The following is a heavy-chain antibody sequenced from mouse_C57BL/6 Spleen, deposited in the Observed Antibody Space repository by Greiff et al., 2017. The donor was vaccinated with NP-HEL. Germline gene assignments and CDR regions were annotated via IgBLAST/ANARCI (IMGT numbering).Heavy chain of an antibody. CDR3: ARGYDYPFAY. Sequence: VQLQQPGAELVMPGPSVKLSCKASGYTFTSYWLQWVNQRPGQGLEWIGEFDPSDSYTNYNQKFKGKSTLTVDKSSSTAYLQLSSLTSEDSAVYYCARGYDYPFAYWGQGTLVTVSA. D-gene: IGHD2-4*01. J-gene: IGHJ3*01. V-gene: IGHV1-69*01. CDR2: FDPSDSYT. CDR1: GYTFTSYW.